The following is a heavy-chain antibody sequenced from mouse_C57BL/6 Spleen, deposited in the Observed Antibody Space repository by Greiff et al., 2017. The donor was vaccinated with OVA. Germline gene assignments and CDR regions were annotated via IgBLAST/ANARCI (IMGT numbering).Heavy chain of an antibody. CDR3: ARSYGSSSYFDY. CDR2: INPSSGST. CDR1: GYTFTSYT. J-gene: IGHJ2*01. V-gene: IGHV1-4*01. D-gene: IGHD1-1*01. Sequence: QVQLKQSGADLARPGASVKMSCKASGYTFTSYTMHWVKQRPGQGLEWIGYINPSSGSTKYNQKFKDKATLTADKSSSTAYMQLSSLTSEDSAVYYCARSYGSSSYFDYWGQGTTLTVSS.